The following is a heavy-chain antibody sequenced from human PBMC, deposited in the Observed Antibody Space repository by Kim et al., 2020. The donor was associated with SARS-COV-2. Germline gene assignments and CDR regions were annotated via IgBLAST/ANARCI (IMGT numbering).Heavy chain of an antibody. CDR1: GGSISSGGYY. D-gene: IGHD6-6*01. Sequence: SETLSLTCTVSGGSISSGGYYWSWIRQHPGKGLEWIGYIYYSGSTYYNPSLKSRVTISVDTSKNQFSLKLSSVTAADTAVYYCARSAPWEYSSSANWFDPWGQGTLVTVSS. CDR2: IYYSGST. CDR3: ARSAPWEYSSSANWFDP. V-gene: IGHV4-31*03. J-gene: IGHJ5*02.